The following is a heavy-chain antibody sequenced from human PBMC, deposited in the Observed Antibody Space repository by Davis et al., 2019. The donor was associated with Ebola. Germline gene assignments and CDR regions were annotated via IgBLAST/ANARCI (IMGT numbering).Heavy chain of an antibody. CDR3: ARDSEVTTTIDS. CDR2: INPNDGRT. D-gene: IGHD4-17*01. Sequence: ASVKVSCKASGYTFTNYYMHWVRQAPGQGLEWMGMINPNDGRTIYAQKFQGRLTMTSDTSTDTVYMELSSLTFEDTAIYFCARDSEVTTTIDSWGPGTLVTVSS. CDR1: GYTFTNYY. V-gene: IGHV1-46*01. J-gene: IGHJ4*02.